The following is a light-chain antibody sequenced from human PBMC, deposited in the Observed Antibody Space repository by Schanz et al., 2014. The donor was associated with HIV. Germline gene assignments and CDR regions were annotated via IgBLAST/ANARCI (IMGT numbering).Light chain of an antibody. J-gene: IGKJ2*01. CDR3: QQYSSPPFA. V-gene: IGKV3-20*01. Sequence: EIVVTQSPGTLSLSPGEGATLSCRASQSLSSKYLAWFQQKPGQTPRLLIYGAFRRATGIPDRFSGSGSGTEFTLTISRLEPEDFAVYYCQQYSSPPFAFSQGTKVEIK. CDR2: GAF. CDR1: QSLSSKY.